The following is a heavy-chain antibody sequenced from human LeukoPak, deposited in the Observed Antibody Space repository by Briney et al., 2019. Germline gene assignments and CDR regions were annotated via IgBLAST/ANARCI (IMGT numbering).Heavy chain of an antibody. V-gene: IGHV1-69*05. CDR1: GGTFSSYA. D-gene: IGHD3-22*01. CDR2: IIPIFGTA. Sequence: SVKVCCTSSGGTFSSYAISWVRQPPGQGLEWMGRIIPIFGTANYAKKFQGRVTITTDESTSTAYMELSSLRSGDTAVYSCARDSYYYDSSLRHWGQGTLVTVSS. CDR3: ARDSYYYDSSLRH. J-gene: IGHJ1*01.